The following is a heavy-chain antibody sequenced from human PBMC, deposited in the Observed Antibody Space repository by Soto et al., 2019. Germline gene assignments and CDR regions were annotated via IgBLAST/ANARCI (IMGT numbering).Heavy chain of an antibody. Sequence: EVRLLESGGGLVQPGGSLRLSCAAAGFNFSNYAMTWVRQAPGKGLEWVSGLNGSGGSTSSADSVKGRFAISRDNSMNTLYLHMNSLRDGETAVYYCARGFSAGKGSPPDYWGQGTLVTVSS. V-gene: IGHV3-23*01. CDR1: GFNFSNYA. D-gene: IGHD3-10*01. CDR2: LNGSGGST. J-gene: IGHJ4*02. CDR3: ARGFSAGKGSPPDY.